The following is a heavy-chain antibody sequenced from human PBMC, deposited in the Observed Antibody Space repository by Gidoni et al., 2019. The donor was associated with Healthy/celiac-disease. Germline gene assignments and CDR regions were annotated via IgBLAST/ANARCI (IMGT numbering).Heavy chain of an antibody. CDR2: INHSGST. V-gene: IGHV4-34*01. CDR3: ARSGRWLHGITMIVVRRAYFDY. D-gene: IGHD3-22*01. J-gene: IGHJ4*02. Sequence: IRQPPGKGLEWIGEINHSGSTNYNPSLKSRVTISVDTSKNQFSLKLSSVTAADTAVYYCARSGRWLHGITMIVVRRAYFDYWGQGTLVTVSS.